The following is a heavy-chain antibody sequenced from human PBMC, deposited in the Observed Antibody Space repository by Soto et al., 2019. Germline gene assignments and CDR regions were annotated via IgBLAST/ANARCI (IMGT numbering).Heavy chain of an antibody. Sequence: QVQLVQSGAEVKKPGASVKLSCKASGYTFTNYYIHWVRPAPGQGLEWMAIINPNGGSTNYAQKFQGRVTLTRDTSTSTVYMDLSSLKSEDTAVYYCARGLAAGDYWGQGTLVTVSS. J-gene: IGHJ4*02. CDR1: GYTFTNYY. D-gene: IGHD6-13*01. V-gene: IGHV1-46*01. CDR3: ARGLAAGDY. CDR2: INPNGGST.